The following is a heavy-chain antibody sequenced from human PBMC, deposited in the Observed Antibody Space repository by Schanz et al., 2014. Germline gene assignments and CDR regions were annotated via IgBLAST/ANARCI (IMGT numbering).Heavy chain of an antibody. CDR2: IKQDGSEK. V-gene: IGHV3-7*04. CDR1: GFSFSNYW. J-gene: IGHJ4*02. CDR3: ARDAVTSVLTPGFCY. Sequence: EVQLVESGGGLVQPGESLRLSCAASGFSFSNYWMSWVRQAPGKGLEWVANIKQDGSEKYYVDSVKGRFTISRDNAKKSLYLRMNSLRAEDTAVYYCARDAVTSVLTPGFCYCGQGTLVTVSS. D-gene: IGHD4-17*01.